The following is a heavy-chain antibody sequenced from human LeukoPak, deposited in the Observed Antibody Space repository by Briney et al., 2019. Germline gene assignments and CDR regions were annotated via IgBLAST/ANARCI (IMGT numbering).Heavy chain of an antibody. D-gene: IGHD4-17*01. CDR2: INSDGSST. Sequence: PGGSLRLSCAASGFTFSSYWMHWVRQAPGKGLVWVSRINSDGSSTRYADSVKGRLTISRDNAKNTLYLQMNSLRAEDTAVYYCARGWNDYGDSDAFDIWGQGTMVTVSS. J-gene: IGHJ3*02. CDR3: ARGWNDYGDSDAFDI. CDR1: GFTFSSYW. V-gene: IGHV3-74*01.